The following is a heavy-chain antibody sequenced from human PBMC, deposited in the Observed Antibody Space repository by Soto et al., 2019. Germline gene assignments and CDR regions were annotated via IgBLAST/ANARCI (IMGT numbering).Heavy chain of an antibody. V-gene: IGHV3-21*01. J-gene: IGHJ6*02. CDR2: ISSSSSYI. Sequence: GGSLRLSCAASGFTFSSYSMNWVRQAPGKGLEWVSSISSSSSYIYYADSVKGRFTISRDNAKNSLSLQMNSLRAEDTAVYYCAISSAGRGVIRGINAYYYGMDVWGQRTTVTVSS. CDR1: GFTFSSYS. CDR3: AISSAGRGVIRGINAYYYGMDV. D-gene: IGHD3-10*01.